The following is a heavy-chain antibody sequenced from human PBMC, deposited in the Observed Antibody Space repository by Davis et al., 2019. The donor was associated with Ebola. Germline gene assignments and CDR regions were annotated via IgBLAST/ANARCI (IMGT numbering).Heavy chain of an antibody. Sequence: PGGSLRLSCAASGFTFSNAWMSWVRQAPGKGLEWVGRIKSNVDGGTTDYAAPVKGRFTISRDDSKNTLYLQMNSLRAEDTAVYYCAKPERIAVAGTRFCLDYWGQGTLVTVSS. V-gene: IGHV3-15*01. D-gene: IGHD6-19*01. CDR1: GFTFSNAW. CDR3: AKPERIAVAGTRFCLDY. CDR2: IKSNVDGGTT. J-gene: IGHJ4*02.